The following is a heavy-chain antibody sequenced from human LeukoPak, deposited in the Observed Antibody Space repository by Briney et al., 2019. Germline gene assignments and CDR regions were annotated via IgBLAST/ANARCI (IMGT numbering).Heavy chain of an antibody. V-gene: IGHV4-59*01. Sequence: SETLSLTCTVSGDSISNYYWSWIRQPPGKRLEWIGYVYYTGSTNYSPSLKSRITISVDTSKNQFSLKLSSVTAADTAVYYCARDRAVNSYGYPLFDPWGQGTLVTVSS. CDR3: ARDRAVNSYGYPLFDP. J-gene: IGHJ5*02. D-gene: IGHD5-18*01. CDR1: GDSISNYY. CDR2: VYYTGST.